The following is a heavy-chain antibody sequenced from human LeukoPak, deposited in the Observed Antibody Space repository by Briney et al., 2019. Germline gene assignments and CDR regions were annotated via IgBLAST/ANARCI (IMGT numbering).Heavy chain of an antibody. Sequence: PSETLSLTCTVSGGSISSGSYYWSWIRQPAGKGLEWIGRIYTSGSTNYNPSLKSRVTISVDTSNNQFSLVLTSVTAADTAMYYCARDISLSSGWYSYNAFDIWGQGTMITVSS. D-gene: IGHD6-19*01. J-gene: IGHJ3*02. CDR1: GGSISSGSYY. V-gene: IGHV4-61*02. CDR2: IYTSGST. CDR3: ARDISLSSGWYSYNAFDI.